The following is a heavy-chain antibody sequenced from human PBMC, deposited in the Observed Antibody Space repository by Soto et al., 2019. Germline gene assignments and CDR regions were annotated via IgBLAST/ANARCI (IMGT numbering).Heavy chain of an antibody. CDR3: ARDTETLGPRANDALDI. CDR2: INAGSGNT. Sequence: QAQLVQSGAEMKKPGASVKVSCKATGYTFSAYTMNWVRQAPGQSLEWMGWINAGSGNTKYSQNFQGRVSITRYTSSRTVYMELTGLTSEDTAVYYCARDTETLGPRANDALDIWGQGTMVTVSS. CDR1: GYTFSAYT. D-gene: IGHD3-3*02. J-gene: IGHJ3*02. V-gene: IGHV1-3*01.